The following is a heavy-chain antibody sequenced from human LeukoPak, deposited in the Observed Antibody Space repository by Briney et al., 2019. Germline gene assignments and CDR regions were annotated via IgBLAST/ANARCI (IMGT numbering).Heavy chain of an antibody. CDR1: GGSISSYY. CDR2: IYYSGST. J-gene: IGHJ5*02. V-gene: IGHV4-59*08. CDR3: ARHREILNWFDP. D-gene: IGHD3-10*01. Sequence: SETLSLTCTVSGGSISSYYWSWIRQPPGKGLEWIGYIYYSGSTNYNPSLKSRVTISVDTSKNQFPLKLSSVTAADTAVYYCARHREILNWFDPWGQGTLVTVSS.